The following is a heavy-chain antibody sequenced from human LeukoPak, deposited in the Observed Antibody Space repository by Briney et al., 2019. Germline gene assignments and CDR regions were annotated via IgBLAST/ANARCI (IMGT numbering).Heavy chain of an antibody. CDR1: GFTSSFYW. V-gene: IGHV3-7*01. J-gene: IGHJ6*03. CDR2: IIQDGSEK. CDR3: ARDTNSSVRRRLGYMDA. Sequence: GGSLRLSCAASGFTSSFYWMSWVRQAPGKGLEWVANIIQDGSEKNYVDSVKGRFPISRDNAKNSLYLQMNSLRAEDTAVYYCARDTNSSVRRRLGYMDAWGIGTTVTVSS. D-gene: IGHD3-22*01.